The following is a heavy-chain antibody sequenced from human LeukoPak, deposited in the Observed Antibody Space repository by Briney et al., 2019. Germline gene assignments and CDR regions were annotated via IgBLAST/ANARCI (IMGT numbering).Heavy chain of an antibody. CDR1: GASISGYYY. D-gene: IGHD1-20*01. J-gene: IGHJ5*02. V-gene: IGHV4-30-4*01. CDR2: INYSGST. Sequence: SQTLSLTCTVSGASISGYYYWTWIRQPPGKGLEWIGYINYSGSTYYNPSLKSRIIISIDTSKNQFSLKLNSVTAADTAVYYCAKHSNWNAGVDWFDPWGQGTLVTVSS. CDR3: AKHSNWNAGVDWFDP.